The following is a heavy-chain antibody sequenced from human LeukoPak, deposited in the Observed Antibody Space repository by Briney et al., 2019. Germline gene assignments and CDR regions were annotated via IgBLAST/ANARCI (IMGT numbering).Heavy chain of an antibody. V-gene: IGHV3-74*01. CDR2: INSDGSST. CDR3: ARAREPTLLDI. CDR1: GFTFSSYW. Sequence: GGSLRLSCAASGFTFSSYWMDWVRQAPGKGLVWVSRINSDGSSTGYADSVKGRFTIFRDNAKNIVYLQTNSLRAEDTAVYYCARAREPTLLDIWGQGTMVTLSS. J-gene: IGHJ3*02. D-gene: IGHD1-26*01.